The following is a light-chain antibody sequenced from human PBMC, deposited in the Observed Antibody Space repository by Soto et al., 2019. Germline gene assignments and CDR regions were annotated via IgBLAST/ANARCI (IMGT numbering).Light chain of an antibody. CDR3: QQYNTWPET. CDR2: GAS. V-gene: IGKV3-15*01. Sequence: EIVMTQSPATLSVSPGERATLSCRASQSVSSNLAWYQQKPGQAPRLLIYGASTTATGIPARFSGSGSGTEFTLTISSLQSEDFAVYYCQQYNTWPETFGQGTKVEIK. CDR1: QSVSSN. J-gene: IGKJ1*01.